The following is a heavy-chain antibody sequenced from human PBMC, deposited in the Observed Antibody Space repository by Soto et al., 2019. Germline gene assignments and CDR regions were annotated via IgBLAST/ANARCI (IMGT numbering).Heavy chain of an antibody. CDR1: GFTFSSYW. J-gene: IGHJ4*02. CDR3: ARAEDCSSTSCYDFIDRGFDF. D-gene: IGHD2-2*01. V-gene: IGHV3-7*01. Sequence: PGGSLRLSCAASGFTFSSYWMSWVRQAPGKGLEWVANIKQDGSEKYYVDSVKGRFTISRDNAKNSLYLQMNSLRAEDTAVYYCARAEDCSSTSCYDFIDRGFDFWGQGTRVTVSS. CDR2: IKQDGSEK.